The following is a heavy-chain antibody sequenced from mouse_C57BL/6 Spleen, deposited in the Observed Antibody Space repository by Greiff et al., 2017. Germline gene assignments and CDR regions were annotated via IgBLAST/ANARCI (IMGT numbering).Heavy chain of an antibody. V-gene: IGHV1-26*01. CDR1: GYTFTDYY. D-gene: IGHD2-3*01. CDR3: ARGGIYDGYYVYAMDY. CDR2: INPNNGGT. Sequence: EVQLQQSGPELVKPGASVKISCKASGYTFTDYYMNWVKQSHGKSLEWIGDINPNNGGTSYNQKFKGKATLTVDKSSSTAYMELRSLTSEDSAVYYCARGGIYDGYYVYAMDYWGQGTSVTVSS. J-gene: IGHJ4*01.